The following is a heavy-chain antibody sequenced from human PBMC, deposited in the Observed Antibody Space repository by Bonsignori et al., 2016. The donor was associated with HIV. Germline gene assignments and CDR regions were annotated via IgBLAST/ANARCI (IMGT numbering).Heavy chain of an antibody. V-gene: IGHV4-39*07. J-gene: IGHJ4*02. CDR1: GGSISSSSYY. Sequence: SETLSLTCTVSGGSISSSSYYWGWIRQPPGKGLEWIGSIYYNGSTYYNPSLKSRVTISVDLSKNQFSLKLSSVTAADTAVYYCARGRIYYYASGYYFDYWGQGTLVTVSS. CDR2: IYYNGST. D-gene: IGHD3-10*01. CDR3: ARGRIYYYASGYYFDY.